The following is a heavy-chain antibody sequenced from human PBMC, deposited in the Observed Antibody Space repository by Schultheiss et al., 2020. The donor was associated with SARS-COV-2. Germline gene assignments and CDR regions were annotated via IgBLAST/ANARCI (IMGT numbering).Heavy chain of an antibody. Sequence: SETLSLTCAVYGGSFSGYYWSWIRQPPGKGLEWIGEINHLGSTNYNPSLKSRVTISIDTSKNQFSLKLTSVTAEDTAVYYCARGPDGHKRGGVDYWGQGTLVTVSS. CDR2: INHLGST. D-gene: IGHD5-24*01. CDR1: GGSFSGYY. CDR3: ARGPDGHKRGGVDY. V-gene: IGHV4-34*01. J-gene: IGHJ4*02.